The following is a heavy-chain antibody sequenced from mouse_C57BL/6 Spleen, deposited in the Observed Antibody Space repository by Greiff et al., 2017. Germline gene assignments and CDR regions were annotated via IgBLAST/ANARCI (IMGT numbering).Heavy chain of an antibody. Sequence: VQLQQSGPELVKPGASVKISCKASGYAFSSSWMNWVKQRPGKGLEWIGRIYPGDGDTNYNGKFKGKATLTADKSSSTAYMQLSSLTSEDSAVYFCAREDYAKDYWDQGTSVTVSS. J-gene: IGHJ4*01. CDR2: IYPGDGDT. CDR3: AREDYAKDY. V-gene: IGHV1-82*01. CDR1: GYAFSSSW.